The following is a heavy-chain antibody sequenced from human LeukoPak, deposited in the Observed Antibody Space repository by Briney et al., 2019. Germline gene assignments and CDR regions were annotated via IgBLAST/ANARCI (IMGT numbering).Heavy chain of an antibody. V-gene: IGHV3-21*01. D-gene: IGHD6-13*01. Sequence: GGSLRLSCAASGFTFSSYSMNWVRQAPGKGLEWVSSISSSSSYIYYADSVKGRFTTSRDNAKNSLYLQMNSLRAEDTAVYYCARGGAATGNDYWGQGTLVTVSS. CDR2: ISSSSSYI. J-gene: IGHJ4*02. CDR1: GFTFSSYS. CDR3: ARGGAATGNDY.